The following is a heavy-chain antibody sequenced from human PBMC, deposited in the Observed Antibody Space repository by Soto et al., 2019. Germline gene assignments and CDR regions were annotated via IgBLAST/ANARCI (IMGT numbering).Heavy chain of an antibody. CDR3: ARDHHYYDSSGYYYYGMDV. J-gene: IGHJ6*02. V-gene: IGHV4-61*01. CDR1: GSSVSSGSYY. Sequence: PSETLSLTCTVSGSSVSSGSYYWSWIRQPPGKGLEWIGYIYYSGSTNYNPSLKSRVTISVDTSKNQFSLKLSSVTAADTAVYYCARDHHYYDSSGYYYYGMDVWGQGTTVTVSS. D-gene: IGHD3-22*01. CDR2: IYYSGST.